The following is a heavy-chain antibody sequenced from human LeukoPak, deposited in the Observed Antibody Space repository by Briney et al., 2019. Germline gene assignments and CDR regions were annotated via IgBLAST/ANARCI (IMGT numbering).Heavy chain of an antibody. V-gene: IGHV1-24*01. D-gene: IGHD3-9*01. J-gene: IGHJ4*02. Sequence: ASVKVSCKVSGYTLTELSMHWLRQAPGKGLEWMGGFDPEDGETIYAQKFQGRVTMTEDTSTETAYMELSSLRSEDTAVYYCATHPNYDILTGYHYWGQGTLVTVSS. CDR1: GYTLTELS. CDR2: FDPEDGET. CDR3: ATHPNYDILTGYHY.